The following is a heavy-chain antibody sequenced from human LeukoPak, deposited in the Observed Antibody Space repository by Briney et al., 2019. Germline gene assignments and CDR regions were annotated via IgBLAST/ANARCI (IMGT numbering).Heavy chain of an antibody. V-gene: IGHV1-69*13. D-gene: IGHD2-15*01. CDR1: GGTFSSYA. CDR2: IIPIFGTA. CDR3: ARRAYCSGGSCYPLVLYYYYGMDV. Sequence: ASVKVSCKASGGTFSSYAISWVRQAPGQGLEWMGGIIPIFGTANYAQKFQGRVTITADESTSTAYMELSSLRSEDTAVYYCARRAYCSGGSCYPLVLYYYYGMDVWGQGTTVTVSS. J-gene: IGHJ6*02.